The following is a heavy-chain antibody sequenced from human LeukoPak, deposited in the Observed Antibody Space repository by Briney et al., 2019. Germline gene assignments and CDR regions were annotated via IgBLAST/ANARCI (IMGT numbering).Heavy chain of an antibody. CDR2: ISGSGGST. CDR1: GFTFSSYA. Sequence: GGSLRLSCAASGFTFSSYAMSWVRQAPGKGLEWVSAISGSGGSTYYADSVKGRFTISRDNSKNTLYLQMNSLRADDTAVYYCAKVRYSYGYVRYWGQGTLVTVSS. J-gene: IGHJ4*02. V-gene: IGHV3-23*01. CDR3: AKVRYSYGYVRY. D-gene: IGHD5-18*01.